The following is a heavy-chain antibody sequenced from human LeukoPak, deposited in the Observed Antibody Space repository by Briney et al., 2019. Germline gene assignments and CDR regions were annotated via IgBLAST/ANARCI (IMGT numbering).Heavy chain of an antibody. J-gene: IGHJ5*01. CDR2: IIPIFGTA. CDR1: GGTFSSYA. V-gene: IGHV1-69*05. D-gene: IGHD2-2*01. Sequence: GASVKVSCKASGGTFSSYAISWVRQAPGQGLEWMGGIIPIFGTANYAQKFQGRVTITTDESTSTAYMELSSLRSEDTAVYYCARGRVHWFDPWGQGTTVTVSS. CDR3: ARGRVHWFDP.